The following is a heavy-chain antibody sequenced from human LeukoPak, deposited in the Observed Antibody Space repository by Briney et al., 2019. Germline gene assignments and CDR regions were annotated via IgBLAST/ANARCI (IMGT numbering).Heavy chain of an antibody. J-gene: IGHJ4*02. CDR1: GGSIRSSYYY. V-gene: IGHV4-39*07. D-gene: IGHD3-3*01. CDR2: IYDSGST. CDR3: AVTYYDFWSGYFSFDY. Sequence: SETLSLTCTVSGGSIRSSYYYWGWIRQPPGKGLEWIGSIYDSGSTYYNPSLKSRVTISVDTSKNQFSLKLSSVTAADTAVYYCAVTYYDFWSGYFSFDYWGQGTLVTVSS.